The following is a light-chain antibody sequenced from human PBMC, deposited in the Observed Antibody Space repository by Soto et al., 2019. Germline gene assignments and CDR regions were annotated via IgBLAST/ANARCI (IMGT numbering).Light chain of an antibody. CDR2: DAS. Sequence: DIQMTQSPSTLSASVGDRVTITCRASQSISSWLAWYQQKPGKAPKLLIYDASSLESGVPSRFSGSGSGTEFHLTISSLQPDDFATYYCQQYNSYSWTFGQGTKVEIK. CDR1: QSISSW. V-gene: IGKV1-5*01. J-gene: IGKJ1*01. CDR3: QQYNSYSWT.